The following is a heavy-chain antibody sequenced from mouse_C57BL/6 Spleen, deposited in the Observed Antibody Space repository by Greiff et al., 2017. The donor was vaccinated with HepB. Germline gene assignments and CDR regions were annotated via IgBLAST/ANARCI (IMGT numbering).Heavy chain of an antibody. J-gene: IGHJ2*01. D-gene: IGHD1-1*01. CDR3: AREDIYYYGYFDY. CDR1: GYSITSGYY. CDR2: ISYDGSN. V-gene: IGHV3-6*01. Sequence: EVQVVESGPGLVKPSQSLSLTCSVTGYSITSGYYWNWIRQFPGNKLEWMGYISYDGSNNYNPSLKNRISITRDTSKNQFFLKLNSVTTEDTATYYCAREDIYYYGYFDYWGQGTTLTVSS.